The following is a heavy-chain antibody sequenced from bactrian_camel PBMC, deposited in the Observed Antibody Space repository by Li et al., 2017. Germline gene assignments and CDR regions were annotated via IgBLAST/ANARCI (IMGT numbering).Heavy chain of an antibody. J-gene: IGHJ6*01. CDR2: ISGGGST. Sequence: DVQLVESGGGLVQPAGSLRLSCAASGFTFSSYTMSWVRQAPGKALEWVSLISGGGSTTYADSVKGRFTISQDNGKSTVFLQLHSLKSEDTAVYFCGVGSDFAAWGQGTQVTVS. CDR3: GVGSDFAA. CDR1: GFTFSSYT. V-gene: IGHV3S40*01. D-gene: IGHD6*01.